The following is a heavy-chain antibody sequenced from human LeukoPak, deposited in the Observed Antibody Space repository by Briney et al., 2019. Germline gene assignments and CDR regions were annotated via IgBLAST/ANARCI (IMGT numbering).Heavy chain of an antibody. CDR3: ARLPVVITTWTNGLEAFDL. CDR2: VYYSGST. J-gene: IGHJ3*01. Sequence: PSETLSLTCTVSGGSISSSSYYWGWIRQPPGKGLEWIGSVYYSGSTYNNPSLKSRLTISVDTSKNHFSLYLDSVTAADTALYYCARLPVVITTWTNGLEAFDLWGQGTMVTVSS. CDR1: GGSISSSSYY. V-gene: IGHV4-39*07. D-gene: IGHD3-22*01.